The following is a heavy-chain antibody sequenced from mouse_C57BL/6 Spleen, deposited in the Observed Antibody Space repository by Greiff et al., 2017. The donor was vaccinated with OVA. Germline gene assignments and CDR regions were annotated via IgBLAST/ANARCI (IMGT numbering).Heavy chain of an antibody. CDR2: ISSGSSTI. Sequence: EVKVEESGGGLVKPGGSLKLSCAASGFTFSDYGMHWVRQAPEKGLEWVAYISSGSSTIYYADTVKGRFTISRDNAKNTLFLQMTSLRSEDTAMYYCARIYSNSFFDYWGQGTTLTVSS. J-gene: IGHJ2*01. V-gene: IGHV5-17*01. D-gene: IGHD2-5*01. CDR3: ARIYSNSFFDY. CDR1: GFTFSDYG.